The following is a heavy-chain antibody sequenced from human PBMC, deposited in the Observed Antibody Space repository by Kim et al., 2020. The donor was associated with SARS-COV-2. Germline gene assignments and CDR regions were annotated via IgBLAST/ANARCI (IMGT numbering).Heavy chain of an antibody. CDR3: ARDHLVPMVRGVIMGPPQVGYYGMDV. Sequence: GGSLRLSCAASGFTFSSYSMNWVRQAPGKGLEWVSSISSSSSYIYYADSVKGRFTISRDNAKNSLYLQMNSLRAEDTAVYYCARDHLVPMVRGVIMGPPQVGYYGMDVWGQGTTVTVSS. D-gene: IGHD3-10*01. CDR2: ISSSSSYI. J-gene: IGHJ6*02. V-gene: IGHV3-21*01. CDR1: GFTFSSYS.